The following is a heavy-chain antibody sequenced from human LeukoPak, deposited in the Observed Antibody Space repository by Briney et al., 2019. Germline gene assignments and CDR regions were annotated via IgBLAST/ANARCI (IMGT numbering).Heavy chain of an antibody. CDR1: GFTFSDYY. Sequence: PGGSLRLSCAVSGFTFSDYYMSWLRQAPGKGLEWVSYISSGGSTISHADSVKGRFTISRDNAENSLYLQMNSLRAEDTAVYYCARGGHITMVRGVIIYFDYWGQGTLVTVSS. CDR2: ISSGGSTI. D-gene: IGHD3-10*01. J-gene: IGHJ4*02. CDR3: ARGGHITMVRGVIIYFDY. V-gene: IGHV3-11*01.